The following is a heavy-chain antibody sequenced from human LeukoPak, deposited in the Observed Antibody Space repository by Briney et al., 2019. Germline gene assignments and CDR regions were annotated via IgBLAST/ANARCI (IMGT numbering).Heavy chain of an antibody. CDR1: GYTFTSYG. V-gene: IGHV1-18*01. D-gene: IGHD3-22*01. CDR2: ISAYNGNT. CDR3: ARDQLYYYDRAPGY. J-gene: IGHJ4*02. Sequence: ASVKVSCKASGYTFTSYGISWVRQAPGQGLEWMGWISAYNGNTNYAQKLQGRVTMTTDTSTSTAYMELRSLRSDDTAVCYCARDQLYYYDRAPGYWGQGTLVTVSS.